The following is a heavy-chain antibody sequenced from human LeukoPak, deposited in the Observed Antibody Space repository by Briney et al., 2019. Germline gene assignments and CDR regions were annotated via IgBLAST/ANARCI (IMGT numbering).Heavy chain of an antibody. CDR3: ARDYSDRYNWFDP. CDR1: GGTFSSYA. D-gene: IGHD4-11*01. CDR2: IIPIFGIA. J-gene: IGHJ5*02. V-gene: IGHV1-69*04. Sequence: RASVKASCKASGGTFSSYAISWVRQAPGQGLEWMGRIIPIFGIANYAQKFQGRVTITADKSTSTAYMELSSLRSEDTAVYYCARDYSDRYNWFDPWGQGTLVTVSS.